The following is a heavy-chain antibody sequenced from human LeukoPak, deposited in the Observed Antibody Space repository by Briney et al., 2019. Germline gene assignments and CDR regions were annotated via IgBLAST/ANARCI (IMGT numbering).Heavy chain of an antibody. CDR2: IRSKANSYAT. V-gene: IGHV3-73*01. D-gene: IGHD5-18*01. Sequence: GGSLRLSCAASGFTFSGSAMHWVRQASGKGLEWVGRIRSKANSYATAYAASVKGRFTISRDDSKNTAYLQMNSLKTEDTAVYYCTRRVRYSYGPYYFDYWGQGTLVTVSS. CDR3: TRRVRYSYGPYYFDY. CDR1: GFTFSGSA. J-gene: IGHJ4*02.